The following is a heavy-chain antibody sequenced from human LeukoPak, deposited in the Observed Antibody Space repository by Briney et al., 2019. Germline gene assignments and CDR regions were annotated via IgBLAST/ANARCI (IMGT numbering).Heavy chain of an antibody. CDR2: IYYSGST. D-gene: IGHD1-26*01. CDR1: GGSISSSSYY. CDR3: ARLGSYHDF. Sequence: PSETLSLTCSVSGGSISSSSYYWGWIRQPPGKGLEWIGSIYYSGSTYYNPSLKSRVTISVDTSRNQLSLKLTSVTAADTAVYFCARLGSYHDFWGQGALVTVSS. V-gene: IGHV4-39*07. J-gene: IGHJ4*02.